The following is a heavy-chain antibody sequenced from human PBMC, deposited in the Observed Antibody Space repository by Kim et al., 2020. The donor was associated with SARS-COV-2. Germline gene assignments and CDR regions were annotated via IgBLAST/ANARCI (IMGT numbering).Heavy chain of an antibody. V-gene: IGHV3-30-3*01. CDR2: GSNK. CDR3: ARDSGMDV. Sequence: GSNKYYADSVKGRFTISRDNSKNTLYLQMKSLRAEDTAVYYCARDSGMDVWGQGTTVTVSS. J-gene: IGHJ6*02.